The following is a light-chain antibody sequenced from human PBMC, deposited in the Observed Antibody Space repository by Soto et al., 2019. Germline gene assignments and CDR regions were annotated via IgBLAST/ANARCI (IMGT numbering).Light chain of an antibody. CDR1: QSISSW. CDR2: DAS. CDR3: QQYNSYS. V-gene: IGKV1-5*01. J-gene: IGKJ4*01. Sequence: DIQMTQSPSTLSASVGGRVTITCRASQSISSWLAWYQQKPGKAPKLLIYDASSLESGVPSRFSGSGSGTEFTLTISSLQPDDFATYYCQQYNSYSFGGGTKVEIK.